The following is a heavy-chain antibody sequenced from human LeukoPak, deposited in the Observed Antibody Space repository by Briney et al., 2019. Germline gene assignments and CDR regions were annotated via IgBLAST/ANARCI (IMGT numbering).Heavy chain of an antibody. Sequence: GGSLRLSCAASGFTFSSYWMSWVRQAPGKGLEWVANINKDGGEKYYVDSVKGRFIISRDISKNTLYLQMNSLRAEDSALYYCARGGRGSAAVVAPRSFDIWGQGTMVTVSS. CDR3: ARGGRGSAAVVAPRSFDI. D-gene: IGHD3-22*01. V-gene: IGHV3-7*03. J-gene: IGHJ3*02. CDR1: GFTFSSYW. CDR2: INKDGGEK.